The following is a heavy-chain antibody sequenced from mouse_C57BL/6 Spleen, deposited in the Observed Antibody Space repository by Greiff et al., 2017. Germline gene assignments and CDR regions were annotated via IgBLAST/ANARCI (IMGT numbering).Heavy chain of an antibody. CDR2: ISSGSSTI. CDR3: ARVVLDY. CDR1: GFTFSDYG. Sequence: EVKLVESGGGLVKPGGSLKLSCAASGFTFSDYGMHWVRQAPEKGLEWVAYISSGSSTIYYADTVKGRFTISRDNAKNTLSLQMTSLRSEDTAMYYCARVVLDYWGQGTTLTVSS. V-gene: IGHV5-17*01. J-gene: IGHJ2*01.